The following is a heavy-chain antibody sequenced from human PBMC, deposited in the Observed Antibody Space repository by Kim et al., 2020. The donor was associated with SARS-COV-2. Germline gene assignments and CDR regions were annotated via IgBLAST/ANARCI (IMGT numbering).Heavy chain of an antibody. V-gene: IGHV3-53*01. J-gene: IGHJ4*02. Sequence: GGSLRLSCAASGFTVSSNFMSWVRQAPGKGLEWVSVIYSGGNTFYADSVKGRFTISRDNSKNTVYLHMNSLRAEDTAVCYCARLHSAASHTAFDYWGQGTLVTVSS. D-gene: IGHD6-13*01. CDR2: IYSGGNT. CDR1: GFTVSSNF. CDR3: ARLHSAASHTAFDY.